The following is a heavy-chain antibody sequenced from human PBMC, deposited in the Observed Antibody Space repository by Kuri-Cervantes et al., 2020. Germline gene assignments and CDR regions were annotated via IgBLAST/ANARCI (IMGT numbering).Heavy chain of an antibody. J-gene: IGHJ3*01. V-gene: IGHV3-74*01. D-gene: IGHD4-23*01. CDR3: ARGERGGFDL. Sequence: GGSLRLSCAASEFTFSYYWMHWVRQGPGKGLVWISHVHSDGRTTTYADSVKGRFTISRDNAKNTVYLQMNSLRVEDTAVYYCARGERGGFDLWGQGTTVTV. CDR1: EFTFSYYW. CDR2: VHSDGRTT.